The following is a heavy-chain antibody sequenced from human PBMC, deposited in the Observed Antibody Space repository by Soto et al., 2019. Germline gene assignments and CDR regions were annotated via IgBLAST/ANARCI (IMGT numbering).Heavy chain of an antibody. CDR1: GFTFRNYG. CDR2: IWYDGSNK. V-gene: IGHV3-33*01. CDR3: TRDVSSRYFEL. J-gene: IGHJ2*01. Sequence: QVQLVESGGGVVQPGRSLRLSCAASGFTFRNYGMHWVRQAPGKGLEWVAVIWYDGSNKYYADSVNGRFTISRDNSKNTLHLQMNSLRAEDTAVYYCTRDVSSRYFELWGRGSLVTVSS.